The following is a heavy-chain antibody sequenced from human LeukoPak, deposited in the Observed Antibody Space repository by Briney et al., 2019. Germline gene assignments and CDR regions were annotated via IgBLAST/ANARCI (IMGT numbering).Heavy chain of an antibody. D-gene: IGHD4/OR15-4a*01. CDR1: GFTFSTYT. Sequence: GGSLRLSCVASGFTFSTYTFNWVRQAPAKGLEWLSYISSGGLTIFYADSVKGRFTISRDNTKNAIYLDMTNLRAEDTAVYYCARDFDYGDYIDFWGQGTLVAVSS. J-gene: IGHJ4*02. V-gene: IGHV3-48*04. CDR2: ISSGGLTI. CDR3: ARDFDYGDYIDF.